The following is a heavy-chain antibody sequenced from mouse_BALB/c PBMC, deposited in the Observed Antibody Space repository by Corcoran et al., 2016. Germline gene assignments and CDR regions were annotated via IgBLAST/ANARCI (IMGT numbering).Heavy chain of an antibody. V-gene: IGHV1-84*01. CDR1: GYTFTDYY. D-gene: IGHD2-4*01. J-gene: IGHJ4*01. CDR3: ARTEDYEGYYAMDY. Sequence: QIQLQQSGPELVKPGASVKISCKASGYTFTDYYINWVKQKPGQGLEWIGWIYPGSGNTKYNEKFKGKATLTVDTSSSTAYMQLSSLTSEDSAVYYCARTEDYEGYYAMDYWGQGTSVTVSS. CDR2: IYPGSGNT.